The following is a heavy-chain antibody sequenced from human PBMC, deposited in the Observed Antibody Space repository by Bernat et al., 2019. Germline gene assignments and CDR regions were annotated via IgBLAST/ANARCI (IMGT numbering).Heavy chain of an antibody. CDR2: ISSSSSYI. Sequence: EVQLVESGGGLVKPGGSLRLSCAASGFTFSSYSMNWVRQAPGKGLEWVSSISSSSSYIYYADSVKGRFTISRDNAKNSLYLQMNSLRAEETAVYYCARWVGDGNFDYWGQGTMVTVSS. J-gene: IGHJ4*03. CDR3: ARWVGDGNFDY. V-gene: IGHV3-21*01. CDR1: GFTFSSYS. D-gene: IGHD3-16*01.